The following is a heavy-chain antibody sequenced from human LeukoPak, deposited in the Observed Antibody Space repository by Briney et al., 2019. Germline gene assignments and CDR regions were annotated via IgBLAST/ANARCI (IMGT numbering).Heavy chain of an antibody. CDR1: GFTFSSYE. D-gene: IGHD6-13*01. J-gene: IGHJ4*02. CDR3: ARDSSSWYYFDY. CDR2: ISSRGTTI. Sequence: PGGSLRLSCAASGFTFSSYEMNWVRQAPGQGLEWVSYISSRGTTIYYAGAVKGRFTISRDNAKNSLYLQMTSLRAEDTAIYYCARDSSSWYYFDYWGQGTLVTVSS. V-gene: IGHV3-48*03.